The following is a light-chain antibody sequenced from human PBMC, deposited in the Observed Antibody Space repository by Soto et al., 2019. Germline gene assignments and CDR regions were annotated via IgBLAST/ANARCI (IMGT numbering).Light chain of an antibody. V-gene: IGKV2D-29*01. J-gene: IGKJ5*01. Sequence: VLMTQRPLSLSATPGQPASISCYSIHILLHSNGKTYLYWYVQKSGQPPKLLIYEVSNRFSGVSERFSGSGAGTDFTLKISRVEAEDVGVYYCMQTIQVPSIAFGQGTRLEIK. CDR1: HILLHSNGKTY. CDR2: EVS. CDR3: MQTIQVPSIA.